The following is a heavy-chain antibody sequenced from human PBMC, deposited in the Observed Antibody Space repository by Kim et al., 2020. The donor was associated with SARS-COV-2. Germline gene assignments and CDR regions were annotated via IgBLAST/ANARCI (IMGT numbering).Heavy chain of an antibody. J-gene: IGHJ4*02. V-gene: IGHV3-23*01. CDR2: ISGSGGST. CDR3: AKSRIVGAEYYLYYFDY. D-gene: IGHD1-26*01. Sequence: GGSLRLSCAASGFTFSSYAMSWVRQAPEKGLEWVSAISGSGGSTYYADSVKGRFTISRDNSKNTLYLQMNSLRAEDTAVYYCAKSRIVGAEYYLYYFDYWGQGTLVTVSS. CDR1: GFTFSSYA.